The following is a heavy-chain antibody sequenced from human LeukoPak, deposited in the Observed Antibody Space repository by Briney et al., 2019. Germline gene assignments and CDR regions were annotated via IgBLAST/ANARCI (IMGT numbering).Heavy chain of an antibody. J-gene: IGHJ6*03. CDR3: ARVSKLPYYYYYMDV. CDR2: IYPGDSDT. CDR1: GYSFTSYW. Sequence: GESLKISCEGSGYSFTSYWISWVRQMPGKGLEWMGIIYPGDSDTRYSPSFQGQVTISADKSISTAYLQWSSLKASDTAMYYCARVSKLPYYYYYMDVWGKGTTVTVSS. D-gene: IGHD4-11*01. V-gene: IGHV5-51*01.